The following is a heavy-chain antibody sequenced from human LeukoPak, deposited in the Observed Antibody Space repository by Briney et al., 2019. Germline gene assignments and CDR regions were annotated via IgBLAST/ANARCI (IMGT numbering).Heavy chain of an antibody. CDR2: INPTSGGA. J-gene: IGHJ4*02. CDR3: ARDRGGPYCNVDSYHDY. CDR1: GYTLNAYY. D-gene: IGHD2-21*02. V-gene: IGHV1-2*02. Sequence: ASLKVSCKASGYTLNAYYMHWVRQAPGHGLECMGWINPTSGGATSATKFQGRVTMTMDTSITTAYVEVSSLTPDDTAVYYCARDRGGPYCNVDSYHDYWGQGTLVTVSS.